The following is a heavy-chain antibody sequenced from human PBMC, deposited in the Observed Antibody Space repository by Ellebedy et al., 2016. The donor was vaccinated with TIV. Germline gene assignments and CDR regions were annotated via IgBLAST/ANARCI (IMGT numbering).Heavy chain of an antibody. V-gene: IGHV3-48*01. CDR2: ISSNSGSI. D-gene: IGHD3-3*01. CDR1: GFTFSRYS. Sequence: PGGSLRLSCVASGFTFSRYSMSWVRQAPGKGLEWIAHISSNSGSIYYADSVRGRFSISRDNAGNSLSLQMNSLRAEDTAVYYCALRTVLALPFDYWGPGTLVTVSS. CDR3: ALRTVLALPFDY. J-gene: IGHJ4*02.